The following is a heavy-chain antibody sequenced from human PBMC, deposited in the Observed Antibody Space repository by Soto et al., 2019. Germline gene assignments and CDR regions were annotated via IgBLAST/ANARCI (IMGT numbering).Heavy chain of an antibody. CDR1: EFTFSNYN. D-gene: IGHD5-12*01. V-gene: IGHV3-21*01. Sequence: EVQLVESGGGMVKPGGSLRLSCAASEFTFSNYNMNWVRQAPGKGLEWVSSISSSSSYIYYADSVKGRFTISRDNVKNPQDLQMNGLRGTETPVYYCASTRRDGYNNDYYHYGIDVWGQGTTVTVSS. CDR2: ISSSSSYI. CDR3: ASTRRDGYNNDYYHYGIDV. J-gene: IGHJ6*02.